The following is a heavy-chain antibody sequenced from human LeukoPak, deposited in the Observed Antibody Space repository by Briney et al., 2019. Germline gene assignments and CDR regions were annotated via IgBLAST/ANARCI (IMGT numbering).Heavy chain of an antibody. V-gene: IGHV5-51*01. D-gene: IGHD2-15*01. J-gene: IGHJ4*02. CDR2: IYPGDSDT. CDR3: ARREWWEPYYFDY. CDR1: GYIFTSYW. Sequence: GESLKISCKGSGYIFTSYWIGWVRQMPGKGLEWMGIIYPGDSDTRYSPSFQGQVTISADKSISTAYLQWSSLKASDTAMYYCARREWWEPYYFDYWGQGTLVTVSS.